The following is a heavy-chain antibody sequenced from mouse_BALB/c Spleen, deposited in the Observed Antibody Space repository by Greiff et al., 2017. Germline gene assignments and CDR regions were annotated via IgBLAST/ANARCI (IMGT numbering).Heavy chain of an antibody. J-gene: IGHJ4*01. CDR3: ARQDYYGNYDYAMDY. Sequence: EVQLVESGGDLVKPGGSLKLSCAASGFTFSSYGMSWVRQTPDKRLEWVATISSGGSYTYYPDSVKGRFTISRDNAKNTLYLQMSSLKSEDTAMYYGARQDYYGNYDYAMDYWGQGTSVTVSS. CDR2: ISSGGSYT. CDR1: GFTFSSYG. D-gene: IGHD2-1*01. V-gene: IGHV5-6*01.